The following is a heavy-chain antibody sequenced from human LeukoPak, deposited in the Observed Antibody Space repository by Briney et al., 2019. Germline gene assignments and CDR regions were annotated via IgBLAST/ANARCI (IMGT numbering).Heavy chain of an antibody. D-gene: IGHD3-10*01. CDR3: AGVQGSSGRLEY. CDR1: GITFSTYG. V-gene: IGHV3-48*02. Sequence: PGGSLRLSCVASGITFSTYGMNWVRQAPGQGLEWVSYISSGSSAIYYADSVKGRFTISRDNAKNSLYLQMSSLRDEDTAVYYCAGVQGSSGRLEYWGQGTLVTVSS. CDR2: ISSGSSAI. J-gene: IGHJ4*02.